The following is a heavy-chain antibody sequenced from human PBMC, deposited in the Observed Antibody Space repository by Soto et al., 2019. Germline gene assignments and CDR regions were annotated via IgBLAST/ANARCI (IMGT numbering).Heavy chain of an antibody. CDR3: AKEDYYDSSVAFDI. CDR2: ISYDGSNK. V-gene: IGHV3-30*18. CDR1: GLTFSSYG. Sequence: LRLSCAASGLTFSSYGMHWVRQAPGKGLEWVAVISYDGSNKYYADSVKGRFTISRDNSKNTLYLQMNSLRAEDTAVYYCAKEDYYDSSVAFDIWGQGTMVTVSS. D-gene: IGHD3-22*01. J-gene: IGHJ3*02.